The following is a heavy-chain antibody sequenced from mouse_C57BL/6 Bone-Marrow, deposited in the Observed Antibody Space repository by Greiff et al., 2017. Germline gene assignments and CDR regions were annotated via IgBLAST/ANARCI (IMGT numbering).Heavy chain of an antibody. V-gene: IGHV1-87*01. CDR1: YTFSRRVH. D-gene: IGHD4-1*01. CDR2: GQGLEWIG. J-gene: IGHJ4*01. CDR3: SEDSAVYYCARRTDWVYYYAMDY. Sequence: VQLVESGPELARPWASVKISCQAFYTFSRRVHFAIRDTNYWMQWVKQRPGQGLEWIGAIYPGNGDTSYNQKFKGKATLTADKSSSTAYMELRSLTSEDSAVYYCARRTDWVYYYAMDYWGQGTSVTVSS.